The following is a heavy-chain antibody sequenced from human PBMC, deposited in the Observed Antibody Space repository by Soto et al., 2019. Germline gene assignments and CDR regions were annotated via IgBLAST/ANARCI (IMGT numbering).Heavy chain of an antibody. V-gene: IGHV2-5*02. J-gene: IGHJ4*02. Sequence: QITLRESGPTLVKPTQTLTLTCTFSGFSLSTIGVGVGWIRQPPGKALEWLALIYWDDDKRYSPSLKSRLTITKDTSXXXVVLXXXXXXXXXXATYYCAHITYGGSRDFDYWGQGTLVTVSS. D-gene: IGHD2-15*01. CDR3: AHITYGGSRDFDY. CDR2: IYWDDDK. CDR1: GFSLSTIGVG.